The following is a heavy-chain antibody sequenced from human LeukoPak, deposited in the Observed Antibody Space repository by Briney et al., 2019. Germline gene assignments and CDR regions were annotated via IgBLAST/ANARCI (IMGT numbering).Heavy chain of an antibody. V-gene: IGHV4-34*01. Sequence: SETLSLTCAVYGGSFSGYYWSWIRQPPGKGLEWIGEINHSGSTNYNPSLKSRVTISVDTSKNQFSLELSSETAADTAVYYCARGLQWLGYFDYWGQGTLVTVSS. D-gene: IGHD6-19*01. CDR1: GGSFSGYY. CDR2: INHSGST. CDR3: ARGLQWLGYFDY. J-gene: IGHJ4*02.